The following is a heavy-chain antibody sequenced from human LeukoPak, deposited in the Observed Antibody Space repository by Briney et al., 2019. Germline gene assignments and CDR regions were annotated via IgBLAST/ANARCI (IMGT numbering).Heavy chain of an antibody. CDR3: ARRSIAAASV. Sequence: GSLRLSCAASGFIFSDYYTSWIRQAPGKGLEWIGEINHSGSTNYNPSLKSRVTISVDTSKNQFSLKLSSVTAADTAVYYCARRSIAAASVWGQGTLVTVSS. V-gene: IGHV4-34*01. J-gene: IGHJ4*02. CDR2: INHSGST. CDR1: GFIFSDYY. D-gene: IGHD6-13*01.